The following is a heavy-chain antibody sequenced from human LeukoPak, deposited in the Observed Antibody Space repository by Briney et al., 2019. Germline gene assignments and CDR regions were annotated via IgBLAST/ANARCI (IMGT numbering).Heavy chain of an antibody. CDR1: GFTFSSYA. CDR2: ISYDGSNK. Sequence: PGGSLRLSCAASGFTFSSYAMSWVRQAPGKGLEWVAVISYDGSNKYYADSVKGRFTISRDNSKNTLYLQMNSLRAEDTAVYYCARPGEMATTRGAFDIWGQGTMVTVSS. D-gene: IGHD3-10*01. V-gene: IGHV3-30-3*01. J-gene: IGHJ3*02. CDR3: ARPGEMATTRGAFDI.